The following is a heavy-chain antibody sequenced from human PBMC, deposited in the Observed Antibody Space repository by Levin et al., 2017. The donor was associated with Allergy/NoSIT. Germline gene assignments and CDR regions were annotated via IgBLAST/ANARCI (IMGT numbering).Heavy chain of an antibody. J-gene: IGHJ4*02. Sequence: ESLKISCAGSTFTFTTYWMHWVRQAPGKGLVWVSRINDEGSDTIYADSVKGRFTISRDNAKNTLFLQMNSLRTEDTGVYHCAGFGCAGGSCRSEWCQGTLVTVSS. D-gene: IGHD2-15*01. CDR3: AGFGCAGGSCRSE. CDR2: INDEGSDT. V-gene: IGHV3-74*01. CDR1: TFTFTTYW.